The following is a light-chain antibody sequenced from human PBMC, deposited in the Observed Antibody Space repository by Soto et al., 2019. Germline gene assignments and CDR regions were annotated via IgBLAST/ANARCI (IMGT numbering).Light chain of an antibody. CDR2: DAS. V-gene: IGKV1-5*01. Sequence: DIQMTQSPATLSASVGDRVTITCRASQSVRSWLAWYPQKPGTAPKLLIFDASRLESGVPSRFSGSASGTEFTLTISSLQPDDFATYYCQQYDNYPLTFGGGTKVEIK. CDR1: QSVRSW. J-gene: IGKJ4*01. CDR3: QQYDNYPLT.